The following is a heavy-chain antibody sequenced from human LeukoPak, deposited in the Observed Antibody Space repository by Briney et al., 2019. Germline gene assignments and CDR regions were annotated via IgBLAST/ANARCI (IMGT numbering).Heavy chain of an antibody. J-gene: IGHJ6*02. CDR3: AKDLWLTYYYYFGMDV. D-gene: IGHD2-21*01. Sequence: GRSLRLSCAASGFAFSTYGMHWVRQAPGKGLEWVAVISYDGSNKYYADSVKGRFTISRDNSKNTLYLQMNSLRAADTAVYYCAKDLWLTYYYYFGMDVWGQGTTVTVSS. CDR2: ISYDGSNK. CDR1: GFAFSTYG. V-gene: IGHV3-30*18.